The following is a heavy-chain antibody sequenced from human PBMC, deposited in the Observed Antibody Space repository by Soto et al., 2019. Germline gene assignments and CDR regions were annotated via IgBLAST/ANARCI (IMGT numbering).Heavy chain of an antibody. CDR2: IYYSGST. J-gene: IGHJ6*02. D-gene: IGHD4-17*01. CDR3: ARRTLMTTVATYYYYGMDV. CDR1: GGSISSSSYY. Sequence: SETLYLTCTVSGGSISSSSYYWGWIRQPPGKGLEWIGSIYYSGSTYYNPSLKSRVTISVDTSKNQFSLKLSSVTAADTAVYYCARRTLMTTVATYYYYGMDVWGQGTTVTVSS. V-gene: IGHV4-39*01.